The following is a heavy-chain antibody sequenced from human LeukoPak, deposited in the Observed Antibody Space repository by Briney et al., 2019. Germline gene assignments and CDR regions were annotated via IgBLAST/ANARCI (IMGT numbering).Heavy chain of an antibody. V-gene: IGHV3-23*01. CDR3: AKDRSTGFRSFDS. Sequence: PGGSLRLSCVASGFTFSTYAMTWVRQSPGKGLEWVSTITGRGSDTYYADSVKGRFTISRDNSKNTLYLQMTSLRAEDTALYYCAKDRSTGFRSFDSWGQGTLVTVSS. CDR1: GFTFSTYA. J-gene: IGHJ4*02. CDR2: ITGRGSDT. D-gene: IGHD3-9*01.